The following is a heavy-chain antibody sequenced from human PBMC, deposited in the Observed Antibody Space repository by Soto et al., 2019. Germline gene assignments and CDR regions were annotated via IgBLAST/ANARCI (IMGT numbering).Heavy chain of an antibody. CDR1: GYSFTSYW. V-gene: IGHV5-51*01. CDR2: IYPGDSDT. CDR3: ARLNCSGGNSPYYYYYGMDV. J-gene: IGHJ6*02. Sequence: GESLKISCKGSGYSFTSYWIGWVRQMPGKGLEWMGIIYPGDSDTRYSPSFQGQVTISADKSISTAYLQWSSLKASDTAMYYCARLNCSGGNSPYYYYYGMDVWGQGTTVTVSS. D-gene: IGHD2-15*01.